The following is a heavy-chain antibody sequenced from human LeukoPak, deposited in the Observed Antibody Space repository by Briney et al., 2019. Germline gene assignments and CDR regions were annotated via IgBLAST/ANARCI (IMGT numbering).Heavy chain of an antibody. J-gene: IGHJ6*02. CDR1: GYTFTGYY. D-gene: IGHD6-13*01. Sequence: ASVKVPCKASGYTFTGYYMHWVRQAPGQGLEWMGWMNPNSGNTGYAQKFQGRVTMTRNTSISTAYMELSSLRSEDTAVYYCARFPPGYSSSWYYYYYYGMDVWGQGTTVTVSS. CDR2: MNPNSGNT. CDR3: ARFPPGYSSSWYYYYYYGMDV. V-gene: IGHV1-8*02.